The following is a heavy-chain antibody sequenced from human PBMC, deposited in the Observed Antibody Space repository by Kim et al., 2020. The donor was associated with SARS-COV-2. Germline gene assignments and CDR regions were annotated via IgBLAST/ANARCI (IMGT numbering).Heavy chain of an antibody. V-gene: IGHV3-64D*09. D-gene: IGHD3-9*01. CDR3: VKDGSLRYFDWPFAFDI. CDR1: GFTFSSYA. Sequence: GGSLRLSCSASGFTFSSYAMHWVRQAPGKGLEYVSAISSNGGSTYYADSVKGRFTISRDNSKNTLYLQMSSLRAEDTAVYYCVKDGSLRYFDWPFAFDIWGQGTMVTVSS. CDR2: ISSNGGST. J-gene: IGHJ3*02.